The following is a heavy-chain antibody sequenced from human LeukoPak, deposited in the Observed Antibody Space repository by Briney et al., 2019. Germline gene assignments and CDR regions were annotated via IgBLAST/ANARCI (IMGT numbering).Heavy chain of an antibody. V-gene: IGHV4-34*01. CDR2: IKHGGST. Sequence: KTSETLSLTCAVDGESFSGYYWSWIRQPPGKGLEWIGEIKHGGSTNYNPSLKSRVTISVDTSKNQFSLKLSSVTAADTAVYYCARLSIAAAGPYDYWGQGTLVTVSS. CDR1: GESFSGYY. D-gene: IGHD6-13*01. CDR3: ARLSIAAAGPYDY. J-gene: IGHJ4*02.